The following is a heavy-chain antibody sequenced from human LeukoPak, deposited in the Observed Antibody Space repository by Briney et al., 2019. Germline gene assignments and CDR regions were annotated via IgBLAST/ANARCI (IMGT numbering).Heavy chain of an antibody. Sequence: GGSLRLSCAASGLTFDDYAIHWVRQAPGKGLEWVSGISWNSGSIGHADSVKGRFTISRDNAKNSLYLQMNSLRAEDMAFYYCAKDRGSGLQYYFDYWGQGTLVTVSS. CDR3: AKDRGSGLQYYFDY. D-gene: IGHD6-19*01. CDR2: ISWNSGSI. J-gene: IGHJ4*02. V-gene: IGHV3-9*03. CDR1: GLTFDDYA.